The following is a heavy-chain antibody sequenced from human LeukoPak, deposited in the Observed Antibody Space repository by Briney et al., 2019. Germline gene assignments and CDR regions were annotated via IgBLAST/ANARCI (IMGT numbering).Heavy chain of an antibody. Sequence: SETLSLTCAVYGGSFSGYYWSWIRQPPGKGLEGIGEINHSGSTNYNPSLKSRVTISVDTSKNQFSLKLSSVTAADTAVYYCARAVAVAGMVLPYYYYGMDVWGQGTTVTVSS. D-gene: IGHD6-19*01. CDR2: INHSGST. CDR3: ARAVAVAGMVLPYYYYGMDV. CDR1: GGSFSGYY. V-gene: IGHV4-34*01. J-gene: IGHJ6*02.